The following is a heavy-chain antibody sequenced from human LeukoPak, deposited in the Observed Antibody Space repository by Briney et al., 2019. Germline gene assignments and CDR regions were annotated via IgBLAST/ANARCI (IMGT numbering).Heavy chain of an antibody. CDR2: ICGSGDNT. CDR1: GFTFSTYA. CDR3: AKPFQQLLLWFGGLSV. J-gene: IGHJ4*02. V-gene: IGHV3-23*01. Sequence: PGGSLRLSCAASGFTFSTYAMNWVRQAPGMGLEWVSAICGSGDNTYYADSVKGRFTISRDNSKNTLYLQMNSLRAEATAVYYCAKPFQQLLLWFGGLSVWGQGTLVTVSS. D-gene: IGHD3-10*01.